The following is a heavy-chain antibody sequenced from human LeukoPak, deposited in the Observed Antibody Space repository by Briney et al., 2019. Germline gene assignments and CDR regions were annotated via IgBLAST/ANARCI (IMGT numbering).Heavy chain of an antibody. CDR2: ISSTTVI. CDR1: GFRFSGYN. J-gene: IGHJ4*02. CDR3: AREGDGSNSGFAY. V-gene: IGHV3-69-1*01. Sequence: GGSLRLSCAVSGFRFSGYNMNWVRQAPGKGLEWVAYISSTTVIYYADSVEGRFTVSRDNAHDSLYLQMSSLTLDDTAVYFCAREGDGSNSGFAYWGQGTLVTVSS. D-gene: IGHD4-11*01.